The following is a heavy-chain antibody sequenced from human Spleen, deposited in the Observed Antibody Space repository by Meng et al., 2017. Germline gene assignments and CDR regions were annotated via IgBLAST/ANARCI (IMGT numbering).Heavy chain of an antibody. Sequence: SETLSLTCVVSGGSFSDYYWSWIRQPPGKGLEWIGEINHSGSTNYNPSLESRATISVDTSQNNLSLKLSSVTAADSAVYYCARYYGSAFDYWGQGKLVTVSS. CDR3: ARYYGSAFDY. D-gene: IGHD3-10*01. J-gene: IGHJ4*02. CDR1: GGSFSDYY. V-gene: IGHV4-34*01. CDR2: INHSGST.